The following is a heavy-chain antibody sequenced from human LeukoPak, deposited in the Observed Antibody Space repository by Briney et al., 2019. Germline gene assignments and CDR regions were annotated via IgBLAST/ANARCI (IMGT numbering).Heavy chain of an antibody. D-gene: IGHD1-1*01. CDR1: GDSIRFSGSY. Sequence: PSETLSLTCTVSGDSIRFSGSYWGWIRQPPGKGLEWLGSIYYNENTYYNPSLKSRVTISVDTSKNHFSLKLRSVIAADTAVYYCAGHQNRDGNNPRPNDYWGQGILVTVSS. V-gene: IGHV4-39*01. CDR3: AGHQNRDGNNPRPNDY. CDR2: IYYNENT. J-gene: IGHJ4*02.